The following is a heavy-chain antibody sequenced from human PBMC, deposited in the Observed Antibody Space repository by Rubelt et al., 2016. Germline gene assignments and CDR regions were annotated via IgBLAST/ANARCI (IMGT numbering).Heavy chain of an antibody. Sequence: QVQLQQWGAGLLKPSETLSLTCAVYGGSFSGYYWSWIRQPPGKGLEWIGEINHSGSTNYNPSLKGRVTILGDTSKNQFSLKLTSVTAAEPAVYYCASRHIVVVVAATEAQDAFDIWGQGTMVTVSS. CDR2: INHSGST. V-gene: IGHV4-34*01. J-gene: IGHJ3*02. CDR1: GGSFSGYY. D-gene: IGHD2-15*01. CDR3: ASRHIVVVVAATEAQDAFDI.